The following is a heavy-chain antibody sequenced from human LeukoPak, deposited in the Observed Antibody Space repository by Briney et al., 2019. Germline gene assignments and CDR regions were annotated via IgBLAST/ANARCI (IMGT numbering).Heavy chain of an antibody. Sequence: GGSLRLSCAASGFTFSSYAMHWVRQAPGKGLEWVAVISYDGSNKYYADSVKGRFTISRDDSKNTLYLQMNSLRAEDTAVYYCARELAARLDYWGQGTLVTVSS. CDR2: ISYDGSNK. CDR3: ARELAARLDY. J-gene: IGHJ4*02. D-gene: IGHD6-6*01. CDR1: GFTFSSYA. V-gene: IGHV3-30*01.